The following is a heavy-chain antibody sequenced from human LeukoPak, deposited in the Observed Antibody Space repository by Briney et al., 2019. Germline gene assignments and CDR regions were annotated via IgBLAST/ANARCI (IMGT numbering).Heavy chain of an antibody. CDR3: ARGSGDPTYGWFDP. D-gene: IGHD4-17*01. Sequence: SETLSLTCAVYGGSFSGYYWSWIRQPPGKGLEWIGEINHSGSTNYNPSLKSRVTISVDTSKNQFSLKLSSVTAADTAVYYCARGSGDPTYGWFDPWGQGTQVTVSS. V-gene: IGHV4-34*01. CDR1: GGSFSGYY. CDR2: INHSGST. J-gene: IGHJ5*02.